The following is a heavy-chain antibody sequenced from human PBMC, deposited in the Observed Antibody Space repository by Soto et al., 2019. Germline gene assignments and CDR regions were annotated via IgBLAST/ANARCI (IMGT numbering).Heavy chain of an antibody. J-gene: IGHJ6*02. D-gene: IGHD2-8*01. V-gene: IGHV1-18*01. Sequence: GASVKVSCKASGYTFTSYGINWVRQAPGQGLEWMGWISGYNGDTNNAQKLKDRVTMTIDRSTTTAYLELRSLTSDDTAVYYCAKNGHPPYYYYGMDVWGQGTTVTVSS. CDR1: GYTFTSYG. CDR3: AKNGHPPYYYYGMDV. CDR2: ISGYNGDT.